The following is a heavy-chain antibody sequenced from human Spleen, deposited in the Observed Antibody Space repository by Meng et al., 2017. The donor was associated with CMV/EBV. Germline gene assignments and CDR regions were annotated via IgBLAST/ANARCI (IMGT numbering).Heavy chain of an antibody. J-gene: IGHJ6*02. CDR1: GGTLSSDT. D-gene: IGHD3-3*01. CDR2: INPIFGTA. V-gene: IGHV1-69*05. CDR3: AREYYDFWSGYYTGYYYGMDV. Sequence: SVKVSCKASGGTLSSDTISWVRQAPGQGFEWMGGINPIFGTANYVQKFQGRVTITTDVSTSTAYMRLSSLKSEDTAVYYCAREYYDFWSGYYTGYYYGMDVWGQGTTVTVSS.